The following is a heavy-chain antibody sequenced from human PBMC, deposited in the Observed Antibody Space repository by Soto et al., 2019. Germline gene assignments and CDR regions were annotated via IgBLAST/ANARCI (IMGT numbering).Heavy chain of an antibody. Sequence: EVQLLESGGGLVQPGGSLRLSCAASGFTFNNYAMTWVRQAPGKGLEWVSAISGGGDTTSYADSVKGRFTVSGDGSKNTLYLQMSRLRAEDTALYYCAKGRGGSGSLPPRVDFWGQGTLVTVSS. CDR3: AKGRGGSGSLPPRVDF. D-gene: IGHD3-10*01. CDR1: GFTFNNYA. CDR2: ISGGGDTT. J-gene: IGHJ4*02. V-gene: IGHV3-23*01.